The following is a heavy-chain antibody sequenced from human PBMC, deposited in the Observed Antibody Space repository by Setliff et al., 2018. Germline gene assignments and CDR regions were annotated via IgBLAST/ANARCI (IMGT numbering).Heavy chain of an antibody. CDR2: INPNTGST. Sequence: ASVKVSCKASGYTFTDYYIQWVRQAPGQGLEWMGWINPNTGSTYYRQRFQGRVTMTRDTSISTAYMDANRLKSDDTAVYYCARDLRAATATGEYYFDFWGQGTLVTVS. CDR3: ARDLRAATATGEYYFDF. V-gene: IGHV1-2*02. J-gene: IGHJ4*02. D-gene: IGHD6-13*01. CDR1: GYTFTDYY.